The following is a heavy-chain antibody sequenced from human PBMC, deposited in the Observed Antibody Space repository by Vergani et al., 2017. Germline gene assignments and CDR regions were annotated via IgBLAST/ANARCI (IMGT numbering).Heavy chain of an antibody. CDR1: GFTFSSYS. Sequence: EVQLVESGGGLVKPGGSLRLSCAASGFTFSSYSMNWVRQAPGKGLEWVAYICSSSSYTNYADSVKGGLPISRDNAKNSLYLQMNSLRAEDTAVYYCARDTDSSGWYGPSGAFDIWGQGTMVTVSS. CDR2: ICSSSSYT. D-gene: IGHD6-19*01. V-gene: IGHV3-21*04. CDR3: ARDTDSSGWYGPSGAFDI. J-gene: IGHJ3*02.